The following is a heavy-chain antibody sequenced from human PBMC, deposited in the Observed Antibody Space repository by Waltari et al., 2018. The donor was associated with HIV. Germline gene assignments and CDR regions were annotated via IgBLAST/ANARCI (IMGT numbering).Heavy chain of an antibody. V-gene: IGHV3-7*01. J-gene: IGHJ5*02. CDR2: IRQDGSEN. CDR3: AGGPATVTLYNWFDP. D-gene: IGHD6-13*01. CDR1: GFAFRNSW. Sequence: EVQLVESGGGLVQPGGSLRLSCAASGFAFRNSWMSWVRHVREEGLECVATIRQDGSENYYLESVKGRFAVSRDNSYNTLYRQMNRLRVDDTGIYHWAGGPATVTLYNWFDPWGQGTKVTVSS.